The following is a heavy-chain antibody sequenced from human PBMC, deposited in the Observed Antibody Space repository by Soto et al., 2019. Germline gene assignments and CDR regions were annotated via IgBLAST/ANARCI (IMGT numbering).Heavy chain of an antibody. J-gene: IGHJ5*02. CDR1: GGTFSSYA. Sequence: PVKVSCKASGGTFSSYAISWVRQAPGQGLEWMGGIIPIFGTANYAQKFQGRVTITADESTSTAYMELSSLRSEDTAVYYCARFDSSSGVGWFDPCGQGTLVTVSS. CDR3: ARFDSSSGVGWFDP. CDR2: IIPIFGTA. V-gene: IGHV1-69*13. D-gene: IGHD6-6*01.